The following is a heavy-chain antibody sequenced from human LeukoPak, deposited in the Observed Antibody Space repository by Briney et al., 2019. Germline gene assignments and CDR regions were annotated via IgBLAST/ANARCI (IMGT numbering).Heavy chain of an antibody. CDR1: GHTFTNYG. J-gene: IGHJ4*02. Sequence: ASVKASCKASGHTFTNYGISWVRQAPGQGLQWMGWISAYNGNTNYAQKLQGRVTMTTDPSTSTAYMELRSLRSDDTAVYYCASDRAFDYWGQGTLVTVSS. CDR3: ASDRAFDY. V-gene: IGHV1-18*01. D-gene: IGHD3-10*01. CDR2: ISAYNGNT.